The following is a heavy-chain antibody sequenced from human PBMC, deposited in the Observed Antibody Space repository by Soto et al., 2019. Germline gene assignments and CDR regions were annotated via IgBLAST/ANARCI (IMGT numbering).Heavy chain of an antibody. CDR1: KFTFNNHA. CDR2: ISGSGYHT. CDR3: AKDPADVVRESNWFDP. J-gene: IGHJ5*02. V-gene: IGHV3-23*01. Sequence: EVQLLESGGGLVQPGGSLRLSCAASKFTFNNHAMSWVRQAPGKGLEWVSAISGSGYHTYYADSVKGRFTISRDNSKNTLYLQMNSLRAEDTALYYCAKDPADVVRESNWFDPWGQGTLVTVSS. D-gene: IGHD1-26*01.